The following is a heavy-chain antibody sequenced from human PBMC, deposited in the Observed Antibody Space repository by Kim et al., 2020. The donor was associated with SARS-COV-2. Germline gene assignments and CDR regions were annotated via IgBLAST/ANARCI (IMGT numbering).Heavy chain of an antibody. CDR3: ARQHWARQQRTYYFDY. D-gene: IGHD6-13*01. Sequence: LETLSLTCTVSGGSISSSSYYWGWIRQPPGKGLEWIGSIYYSGSTYYNPSLKSRVTISVDTSKNQFSLKLSSVTAADTAVYYCARQHWARQQRTYYFDYWGQGTLVTVSS. CDR1: GGSISSSSYY. J-gene: IGHJ4*02. V-gene: IGHV4-39*01. CDR2: IYYSGST.